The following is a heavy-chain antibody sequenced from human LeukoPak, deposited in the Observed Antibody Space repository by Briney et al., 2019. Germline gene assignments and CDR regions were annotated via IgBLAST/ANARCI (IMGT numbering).Heavy chain of an antibody. D-gene: IGHD4-23*01. CDR3: ARERHGGYVDY. J-gene: IGHJ4*02. V-gene: IGHV3-7*01. CDR1: GFTFSSHW. CDR2: IKQDRSEK. Sequence: GGALRLSCAAPGFTFSSHWMSWVRQAPGKGLGWVANIKQDRSEKYYVDSVKGRFTISRDNAKNSLYLQMNSLRAEDTAVYYCARERHGGYVDYWGQGTLVTVSS.